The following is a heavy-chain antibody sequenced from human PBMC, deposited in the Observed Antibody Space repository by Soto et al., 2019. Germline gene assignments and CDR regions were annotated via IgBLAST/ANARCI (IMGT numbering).Heavy chain of an antibody. Sequence: GSLRLSCAASGFTFSSYGMHWVRQAPGKGLGWVAVIWYDGSNKYYADSVKGRFTISRDNSKNTLYLQMNSLRAEDTAVYYCARGVVGPVYYYYGMDVWGQGTTVTVSS. CDR3: ARGVVGPVYYYYGMDV. V-gene: IGHV3-33*01. CDR2: IWYDGSNK. D-gene: IGHD2-15*01. J-gene: IGHJ6*02. CDR1: GFTFSSYG.